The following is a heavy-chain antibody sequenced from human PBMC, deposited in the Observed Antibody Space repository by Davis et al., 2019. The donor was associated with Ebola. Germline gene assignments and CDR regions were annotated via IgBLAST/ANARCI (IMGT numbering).Heavy chain of an antibody. V-gene: IGHV3-11*06. Sequence: GGSLRLSCAASGFTFSDYYMSWIRQAPGKGLEWVPYISSSSSYTNYADSVKGRFTISRDNAKNSLYLQMNSLRAEDTAVYYCARSVITYYYGMDVWGQGTTVTVSS. CDR1: GFTFSDYY. CDR3: ARSVITYYYGMDV. CDR2: ISSSSSYT. D-gene: IGHD3-22*01. J-gene: IGHJ6*02.